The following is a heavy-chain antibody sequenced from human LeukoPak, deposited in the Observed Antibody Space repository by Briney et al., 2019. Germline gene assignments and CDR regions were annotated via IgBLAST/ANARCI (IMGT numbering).Heavy chain of an antibody. D-gene: IGHD1-1*01. CDR3: ATGGDLYCSTNNCQPFDN. Sequence: GGFLRLSCAASGFNFGSYWMSWVRQAPGKGLEVVAYIQQNGGGRHYVDSVKGRFTISRDNAKNSLYLHMDNLRAEDTAVYYCATGGDLYCSTNNCQPFDNWGQGTLVTVSS. J-gene: IGHJ4*02. CDR2: IQQNGGGR. CDR1: GFNFGSYW. V-gene: IGHV3-7*01.